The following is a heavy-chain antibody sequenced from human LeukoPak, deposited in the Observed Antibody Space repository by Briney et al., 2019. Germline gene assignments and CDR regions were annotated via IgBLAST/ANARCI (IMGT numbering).Heavy chain of an antibody. Sequence: SETLSLTCTVSGGSISSYYWSWIRQPPGKGLEWIGYIYYSGSPNYNPSLKSRVTISVDTSKNQVSLKLSSVTAADTAVYYCARHSGWYGASPNWFDPWGQGTLVTVSS. V-gene: IGHV4-59*08. CDR2: IYYSGSP. J-gene: IGHJ5*02. D-gene: IGHD6-19*01. CDR3: ARHSGWYGASPNWFDP. CDR1: GGSISSYY.